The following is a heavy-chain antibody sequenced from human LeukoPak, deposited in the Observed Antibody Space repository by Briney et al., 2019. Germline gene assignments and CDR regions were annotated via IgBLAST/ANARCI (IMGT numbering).Heavy chain of an antibody. D-gene: IGHD6-6*01. V-gene: IGHV4-31*03. CDR3: ARGRSSDY. CDR2: IYDSGST. CDR1: GGSISSGGYY. Sequence: PPETLSRTCTVSGGSISSGGYYWSWIRQHPGKGLEWIGYIYDSGSTYYNPSLKSRVTISVDTSKNQFSLKLSSVTAADTAVYYCARGRSSDYWGQGTLVTVSS. J-gene: IGHJ4*02.